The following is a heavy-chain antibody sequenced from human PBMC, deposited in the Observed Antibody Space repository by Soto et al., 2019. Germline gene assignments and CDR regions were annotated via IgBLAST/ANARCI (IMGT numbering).Heavy chain of an antibody. CDR1: GFTFSSYS. J-gene: IGHJ6*02. CDR2: ISSSSSYI. Sequence: EVQLVESGGGLVKPGGSLRLSCAASGFTFSSYSMNWVRQAPGKGLEWVSSISSSSSYIYYADSVKGRFTISRDNAKNSLYLQMNSLRAEDTAVYYCARENYDILTGSYYYYYGMDVWGQGPTVTVSS. V-gene: IGHV3-21*01. D-gene: IGHD3-9*01. CDR3: ARENYDILTGSYYYYYGMDV.